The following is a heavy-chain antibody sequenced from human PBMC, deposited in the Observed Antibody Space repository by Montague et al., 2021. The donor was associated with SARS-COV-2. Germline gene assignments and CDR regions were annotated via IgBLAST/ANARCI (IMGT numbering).Heavy chain of an antibody. D-gene: IGHD1-26*01. Sequence: SETLSLTCTVSRGSLRLTSCHWGWIRQPPGKGLEWIGSIYHTGSTYYDPSLESRVTMSVDNSKNQFSLMLTSVTAADTAVYYCANFYSGSYNYWGHGSLVTVSS. CDR3: ANFYSGSYNY. V-gene: IGHV4-39*01. CDR2: IYHTGST. J-gene: IGHJ4*01. CDR1: RGSLRLTSCH.